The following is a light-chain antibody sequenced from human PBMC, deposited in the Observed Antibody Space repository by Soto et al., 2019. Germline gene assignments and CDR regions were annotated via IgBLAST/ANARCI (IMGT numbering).Light chain of an antibody. CDR1: QSVSSSY. V-gene: IGKV3-20*01. CDR3: QQYGSSPPYT. J-gene: IGKJ2*01. Sequence: EIVLTRSPGTLSLSPGERATLSCRASQSVSSSYLAWYQQKPGQAPRLLIYGAFNRTTGIPDRFSASGSGTDFTLTISRLESEDFAVYYCQQYGSSPPYTFGQGTKLEIK. CDR2: GAF.